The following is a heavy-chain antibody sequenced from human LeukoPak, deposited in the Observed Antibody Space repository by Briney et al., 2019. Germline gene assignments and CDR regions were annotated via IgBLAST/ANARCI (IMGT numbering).Heavy chain of an antibody. J-gene: IGHJ6*03. CDR3: ARDRQVGYYYYYMDV. V-gene: IGHV4-4*07. CDR2: IYTSGST. D-gene: IGHD6-6*01. Sequence: PSETLSLTCTVSGGSISSYYWSWIRQPAGKGLEWIGRIYTSGSTNYNPSLKSRVTMSVDTSKNQFSLKLSSVTAADTAVYYCARDRQVGYYYYYMDVWGKGTTVTVSS. CDR1: GGSISSYY.